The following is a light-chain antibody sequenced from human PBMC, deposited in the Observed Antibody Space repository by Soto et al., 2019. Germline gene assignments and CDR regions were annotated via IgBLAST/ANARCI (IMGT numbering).Light chain of an antibody. Sequence: DIQMTQSPSTLSGSVGDRVTITCRASQTISSWLAWYQQKPGKAPKLLIYKASTLKSWVPSRFSGSGSGTEFTLTIISLQTDDFATYYCQHYNSYSEAFGQGTKVDLK. J-gene: IGKJ1*01. V-gene: IGKV1-5*03. CDR3: QHYNSYSEA. CDR2: KAS. CDR1: QTISSW.